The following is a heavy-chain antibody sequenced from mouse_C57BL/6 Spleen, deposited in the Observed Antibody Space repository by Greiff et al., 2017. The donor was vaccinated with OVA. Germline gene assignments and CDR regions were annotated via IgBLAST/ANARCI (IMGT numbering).Heavy chain of an antibody. Sequence: VKLMESGPGLVAPSQSLSITCTVSGFSLTSYGVHWVRQPPGKGLEWLVVIWSDGSTTYNSALKSRLSISKDNSKSQVFIKMNSLQTDYTAMYYCARKGNYDAMDDWGQGTSVTVSS. V-gene: IGHV2-6*02. CDR3: ARKGNYDAMDD. CDR1: GFSLTSYG. D-gene: IGHD2-1*01. CDR2: IWSDGST. J-gene: IGHJ4*01.